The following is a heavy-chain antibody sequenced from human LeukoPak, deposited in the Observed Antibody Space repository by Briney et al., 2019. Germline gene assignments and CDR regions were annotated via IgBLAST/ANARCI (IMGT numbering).Heavy chain of an antibody. D-gene: IGHD3-22*01. J-gene: IGHJ4*02. CDR2: ISSSSSYI. CDR1: GFTLSSYS. V-gene: IGHV3-21*01. Sequence: GGSLRLSCAASGFTLSSYSMNWVRQAPGKGLEWVSSISSSSSYIYYAGSVKSRFTISRDNAKNSLYLQMNSLRAEDTAVYYCARVWSSGYTKDYWGQGTLVTVSS. CDR3: ARVWSSGYTKDY.